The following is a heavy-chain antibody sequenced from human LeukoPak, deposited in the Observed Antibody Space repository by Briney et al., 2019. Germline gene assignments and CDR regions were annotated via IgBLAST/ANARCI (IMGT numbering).Heavy chain of an antibody. V-gene: IGHV1-24*01. CDR2: FDPEEGET. D-gene: IGHD3-10*01. CDR3: ATDRGTQLWSAFDH. J-gene: IGHJ4*02. Sequence: ASVQVSCKVSGYSRTDLSIHWVRQSPGKGLEWMGGFDPEEGETIYAQNFQGRVTMTEDISTDTAYMELSSLTSEDTAVYYCATDRGTQLWSAFDHWGQGTLVSVSS. CDR1: GYSRTDLS.